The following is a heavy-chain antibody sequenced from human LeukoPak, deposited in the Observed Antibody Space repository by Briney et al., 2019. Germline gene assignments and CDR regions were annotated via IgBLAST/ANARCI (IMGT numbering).Heavy chain of an antibody. CDR1: GGSISSSNW. V-gene: IGHV4-4*02. Sequence: PSETLSLTCAVSGGSISSSNWWSWVRQPPGKGLEWIGEIYHSGSTNYNPSLKSRVTISVDKSKNQFSLKLSSVTAADTAVYYCARGPVGAVAGFDPWGQGTLVTVSS. D-gene: IGHD6-19*01. CDR3: ARGPVGAVAGFDP. CDR2: IYHSGST. J-gene: IGHJ5*02.